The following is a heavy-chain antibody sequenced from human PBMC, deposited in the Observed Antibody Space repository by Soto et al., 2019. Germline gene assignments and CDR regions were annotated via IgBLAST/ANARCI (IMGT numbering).Heavy chain of an antibody. Sequence: SQTLSLTCAISGDSVSSNSAAWNWIRQSPSRGLEWLGRTYYRSKWYNDYAVSVKSRITINPDTSKNQFSLQLNSVTPEDTAVYYCARGLGDPYYYDSSVYYDGFHIWAQVTMVTV. D-gene: IGHD3-22*01. CDR3: ARGLGDPYYYDSSVYYDGFHI. CDR1: GDSVSSNSAA. J-gene: IGHJ3*02. CDR2: TYYRSKWYN. V-gene: IGHV6-1*01.